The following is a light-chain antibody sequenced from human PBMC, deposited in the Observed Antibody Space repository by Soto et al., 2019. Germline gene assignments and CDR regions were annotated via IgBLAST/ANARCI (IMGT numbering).Light chain of an antibody. J-gene: IGKJ2*01. CDR1: QSVDNK. CDR2: YAS. CDR3: QHYNDWVKT. V-gene: IGKV3D-15*01. Sequence: EIVMTQSPATLSVSPEESATLSCRASQSVDNKLAWYQQKPGQAPRLLIYYASTRATGVPARFSGSGSGTEFTLTISSLQSEDFAVYYCQHYNDWVKTFGQGTKLEI.